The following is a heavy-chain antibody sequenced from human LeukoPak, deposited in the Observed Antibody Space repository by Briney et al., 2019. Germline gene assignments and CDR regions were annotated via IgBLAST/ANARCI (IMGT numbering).Heavy chain of an antibody. CDR1: GGSISSYY. CDR2: IYYSGST. J-gene: IGHJ6*02. Sequence: PSETLPLTCTVSGGSISSYYWSWIRQPPGKGLEWIGYIYYSGSTNYNPSLKSRVTISVDTSKNQFSLKLSSVTAADTAVYYCARQMVIAAAGTGDYYYGMDVWGQGTTVTVSS. CDR3: ARQMVIAAAGTGDYYYGMDV. V-gene: IGHV4-59*08. D-gene: IGHD6-13*01.